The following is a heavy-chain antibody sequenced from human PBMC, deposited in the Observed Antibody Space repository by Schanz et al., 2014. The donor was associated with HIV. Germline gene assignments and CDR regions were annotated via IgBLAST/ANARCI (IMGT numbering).Heavy chain of an antibody. Sequence: EVQLVESGGGLVQPGRSLRLSCAASGLTLSSYGMSWVPQAPGKGLEWVSSISGGSGSTFYADSVKGRFTISRVNSKNTLYLQMNSLRAEDTAIYYCAKTSITLGMDVWGQGTTVTVSS. CDR2: ISGGSGST. CDR1: GLTLSSYG. D-gene: IGHD1-20*01. CDR3: AKTSITLGMDV. J-gene: IGHJ6*02. V-gene: IGHV3-23*04.